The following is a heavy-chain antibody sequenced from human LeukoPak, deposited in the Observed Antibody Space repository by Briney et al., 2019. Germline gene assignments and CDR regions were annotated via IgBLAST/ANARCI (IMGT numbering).Heavy chain of an antibody. J-gene: IGHJ4*01. CDR3: AKDSPRQQFDY. V-gene: IGHV3-30*02. Sequence: AGGSLRLSCSSSGFYLSSYGMDWVRQAPGKGLEWMAYIRYDRSNKYYAGSVTSRFTISRDNSKNALYMQMNSLTAEDTAVYYCAKDSPRQQFDYWGHGTLVTVSS. CDR2: IRYDRSNK. D-gene: IGHD6-13*01. CDR1: GFYLSSYG.